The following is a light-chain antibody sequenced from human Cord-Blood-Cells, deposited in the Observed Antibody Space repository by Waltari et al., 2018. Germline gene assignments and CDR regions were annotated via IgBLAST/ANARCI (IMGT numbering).Light chain of an antibody. CDR1: SSNIGAGYD. CDR2: GNS. V-gene: IGLV1-40*01. Sequence: QSVLTQPPSVSGAPGQRVTISCTGSSSNIGAGYDVHWYQQLPGTAPNHLIYGNSNRPPGVPGRVSGAKAGTSASLAITGVQAEDEADYYCQSYDSSLSGAVFGGGTKLTVL. CDR3: QSYDSSLSGAV. J-gene: IGLJ3*02.